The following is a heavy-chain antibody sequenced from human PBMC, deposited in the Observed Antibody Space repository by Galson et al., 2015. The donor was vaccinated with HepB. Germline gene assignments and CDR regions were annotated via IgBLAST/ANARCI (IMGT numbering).Heavy chain of an antibody. CDR2: INPDGTTT. J-gene: IGHJ4*02. V-gene: IGHV3-74*01. CDR3: ARVKDF. CDR1: GFTFSSYW. Sequence: SLRLSCAASGFTFSSYWMYWVRQGQGKGLVWVSRINPDGTTTNYADSVKGRFTISRDNAKNTLYLQMNSLRDEDTAVYYCARVKDFWGQGTLVTVSS. D-gene: IGHD2-15*01.